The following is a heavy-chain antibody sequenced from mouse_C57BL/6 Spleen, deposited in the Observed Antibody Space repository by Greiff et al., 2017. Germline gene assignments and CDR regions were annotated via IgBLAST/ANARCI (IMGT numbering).Heavy chain of an antibody. D-gene: IGHD2-4*01. Sequence: VQLQQPGAELVKPGASVKLSCKASGSTFTSYWMHWVKQRPGQGLEWIGMIHPNSGSTNYNEKFKSKATLAVDKSSSTAYMQLSSLTSEDSAVYYGARGDYDVGFAYWGQGTLVTVSA. V-gene: IGHV1-64*01. CDR3: ARGDYDVGFAY. CDR1: GSTFTSYW. J-gene: IGHJ3*01. CDR2: IHPNSGST.